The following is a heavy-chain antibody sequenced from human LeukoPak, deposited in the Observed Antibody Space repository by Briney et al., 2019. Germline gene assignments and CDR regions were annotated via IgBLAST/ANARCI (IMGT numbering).Heavy chain of an antibody. J-gene: IGHJ6*03. CDR2: IIPIFGTA. CDR3: ARALAPLSAYSNYGIVYMDV. D-gene: IGHD6-13*01. Sequence: GASVKVSCKASGGTFSSYAISWVRQAPGQGLEWMGGIIPIFGTANYAQKFQGRVTITTDESTSTAYMELSSLRSEDTAVYYCARALAPLSAYSNYGIVYMDVWGKGTTVTVSS. V-gene: IGHV1-69*05. CDR1: GGTFSSYA.